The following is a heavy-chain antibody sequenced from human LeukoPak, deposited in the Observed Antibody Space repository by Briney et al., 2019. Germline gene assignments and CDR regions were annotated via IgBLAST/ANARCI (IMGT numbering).Heavy chain of an antibody. CDR1: GGSIGSSNW. CDR3: ARDPRYYDFWSGYQYYYYYGMDV. D-gene: IGHD3-3*01. V-gene: IGHV4-4*02. J-gene: IGHJ6*02. CDR2: IYHSGST. Sequence: NTSGTLSLTCAVSGGSIGSSNWWSWVRQPPGKGLEWIGEIYHSGSTNYNPSLKSRVTISVDKSKNQFSLKLSSVTAADTAVYYCARDPRYYDFWSGYQYYYYYGMDVWGQGTTVTVSS.